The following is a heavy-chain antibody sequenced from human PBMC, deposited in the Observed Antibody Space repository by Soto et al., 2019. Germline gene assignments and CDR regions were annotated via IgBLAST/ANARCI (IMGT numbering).Heavy chain of an antibody. Sequence: QDQLVQSGAEVKEPGASVRISCKTSGYPFTNYGISWVRQAPGQGLEWMGWINTYSGNTHYARKFQGRVTLTTDTSTRTAYMELRSLTSDDMAIYYCAKYTTRERQMGVDSWGQGTLVTVSS. CDR3: AKYTTRERQMGVDS. J-gene: IGHJ4*02. CDR2: INTYSGNT. D-gene: IGHD1-26*01. V-gene: IGHV1-18*03. CDR1: GYPFTNYG.